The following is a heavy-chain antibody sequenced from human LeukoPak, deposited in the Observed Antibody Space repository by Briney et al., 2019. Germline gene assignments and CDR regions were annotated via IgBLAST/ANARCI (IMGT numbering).Heavy chain of an antibody. CDR3: AKDFLSIVGAPRRLWSYFQH. Sequence: GGSLRLSCAASGFTFSSYWMSWVRQAPGKGLEWVANIRQDGSEKYYVDSVKGRFTISRDNAKNSLYLQMNSLRAEDTAVYYCAKDFLSIVGAPRRLWSYFQHWGQGTLVTVSS. V-gene: IGHV3-7*01. J-gene: IGHJ1*01. D-gene: IGHD1-26*01. CDR2: IRQDGSEK. CDR1: GFTFSSYW.